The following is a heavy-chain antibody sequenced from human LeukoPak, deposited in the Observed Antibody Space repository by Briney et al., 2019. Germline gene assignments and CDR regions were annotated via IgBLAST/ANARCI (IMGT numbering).Heavy chain of an antibody. D-gene: IGHD3-22*01. CDR1: GGTFSSYA. V-gene: IGHV1-69*06. Sequence: ASVKVSCKAPGGTFSSYAVSWVRQAPGQGLEWMGRIVPMYDTADYVQRFQGRVTITADKSTGIVFMELSSRRSEGTGIYYCVRAYDSSGPQKNYFDFWGQGTLVTVSS. CDR3: VRAYDSSGPQKNYFDF. J-gene: IGHJ4*02. CDR2: IVPMYDTA.